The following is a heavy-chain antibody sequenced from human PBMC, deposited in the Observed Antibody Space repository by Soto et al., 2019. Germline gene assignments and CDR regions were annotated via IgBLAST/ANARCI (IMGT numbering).Heavy chain of an antibody. J-gene: IGHJ3*02. CDR1: GGSISSYY. CDR3: ARDVEGATI. CDR2: IYYSGST. Sequence: SETLSLTCTVSGGSISSYYWSWIRQPPGKGLEWIGYIYYSGSTNYNPSLKSRVTISVDTSKNQFSLKLSSVTAADTAVYYCARDVEGATIWGQGTMVTVSS. V-gene: IGHV4-59*01. D-gene: IGHD1-26*01.